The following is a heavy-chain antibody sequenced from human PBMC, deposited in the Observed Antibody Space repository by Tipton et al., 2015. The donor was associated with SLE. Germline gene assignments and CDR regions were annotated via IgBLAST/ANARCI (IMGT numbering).Heavy chain of an antibody. CDR2: IHHTGST. Sequence: TLSLTCTVSGYSVSTGYYWAWIRQSPEKGLEWVGSIHHTGSTYYNPSLKSRLTISLDTSKNQFSLKLNSVTAADTAVYFCARATRRGGVTTELADWGQGTLVTVSS. CDR1: GYSVSTGYY. D-gene: IGHD1-14*01. CDR3: ARATRRGGVTTELAD. J-gene: IGHJ4*02. V-gene: IGHV4-38-2*02.